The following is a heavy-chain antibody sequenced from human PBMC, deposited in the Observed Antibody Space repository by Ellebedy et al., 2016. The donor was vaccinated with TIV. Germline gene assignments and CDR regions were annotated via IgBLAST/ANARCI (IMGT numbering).Heavy chain of an antibody. D-gene: IGHD2-2*01. CDR3: ARAPCWLGYCSSTSRYNWFDP. Sequence: SETLSLXXTVSGGSISSGGYYWSWIRQHPGKGLEWIGYIYYSGSTYYNPSLKSRVTISVDTSKNQFSLKLSSVTAADTAVYYCARAPCWLGYCSSTSRYNWFDPWGQGTLVTVSS. CDR2: IYYSGST. CDR1: GGSISSGGYY. J-gene: IGHJ5*02. V-gene: IGHV4-31*03.